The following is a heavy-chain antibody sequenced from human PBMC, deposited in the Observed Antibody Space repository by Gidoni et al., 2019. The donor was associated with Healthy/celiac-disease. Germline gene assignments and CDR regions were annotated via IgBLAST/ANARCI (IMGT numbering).Heavy chain of an antibody. Sequence: QVQLVQSGAEVKKPGSSVKVSCKASGGTFSSYTISWVRQAPGQGLEWMGRIIPILGIANYAQKFQGRVTITADKSTSTAYMELSSLRSEDTAVYYCARDVGYYGDYEMDYWGQGTLVTVSS. V-gene: IGHV1-69*08. CDR2: IIPILGIA. CDR3: ARDVGYYGDYEMDY. J-gene: IGHJ4*02. D-gene: IGHD4-17*01. CDR1: GGTFSSYT.